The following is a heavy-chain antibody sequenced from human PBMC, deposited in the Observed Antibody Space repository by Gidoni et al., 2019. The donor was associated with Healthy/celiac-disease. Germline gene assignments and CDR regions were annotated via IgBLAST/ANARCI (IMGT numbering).Heavy chain of an antibody. J-gene: IGHJ3*02. Sequence: EVQLVESGGGWVKPGGALRLSGAASGVTLSNAWMSWVRQAPGQGREWVGRIKSKTAGGTTDYAAPVKGRFTISRAASKNTLYLQMNSLKTADTAVYYCTTDTTVTTIDAFAIWGQGTMVTVSS. CDR1: GVTLSNAW. V-gene: IGHV3-15*01. CDR3: TTDTTVTTIDAFAI. D-gene: IGHD4-17*01. CDR2: IKSKTAGGTT.